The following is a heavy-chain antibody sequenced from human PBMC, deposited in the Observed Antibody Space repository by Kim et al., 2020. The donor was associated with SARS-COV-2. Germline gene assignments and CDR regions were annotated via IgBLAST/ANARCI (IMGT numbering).Heavy chain of an antibody. Sequence: YADSVKGRLAISRDNSKNTVYLQMNSLRAEDTAVYYCAKDFRVGAEPEGYWGQGTLVTVSS. J-gene: IGHJ4*02. V-gene: IGHV3-33*06. CDR3: AKDFRVGAEPEGY. D-gene: IGHD1-26*01.